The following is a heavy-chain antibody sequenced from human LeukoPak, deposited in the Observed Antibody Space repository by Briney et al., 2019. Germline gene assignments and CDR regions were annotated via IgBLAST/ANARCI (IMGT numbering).Heavy chain of an antibody. Sequence: ASVRVSCKASGYTFTMHGISWVRQAPGQGLEWMGWISTYNGDTTYAQELQGRVTMTTDTSTSTAYMELRSLRPDDTAVYYCARDEGCVSGSYNPWGQGTLVTVSS. V-gene: IGHV1-18*01. D-gene: IGHD3-10*01. CDR3: ARDEGCVSGSYNP. CDR1: GYTFTMHG. J-gene: IGHJ5*02. CDR2: ISTYNGDT.